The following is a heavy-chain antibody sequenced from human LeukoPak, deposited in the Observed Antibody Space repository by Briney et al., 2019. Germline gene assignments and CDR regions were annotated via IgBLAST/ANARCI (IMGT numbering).Heavy chain of an antibody. CDR3: ARGVIDSSGWYYFDY. Sequence: GGSLRLSCAASRFTFSSYSMNWVRQAPGKGLEWVSSISSSGSYIYYADSVKGRFTISRDNAKNSLYLQMNSLRAEDTAVYYCARGVIDSSGWYYFDYWGQGTLVTVSS. CDR2: ISSSGSYI. V-gene: IGHV3-21*01. D-gene: IGHD6-19*01. CDR1: RFTFSSYS. J-gene: IGHJ4*02.